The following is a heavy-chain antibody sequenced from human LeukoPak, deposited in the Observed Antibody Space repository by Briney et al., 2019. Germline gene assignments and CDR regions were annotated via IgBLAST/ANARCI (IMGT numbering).Heavy chain of an antibody. V-gene: IGHV3-66*01. CDR3: ARDCDPRVDAFDI. Sequence: GGSLRLSCAASGFTVSSNYMSWVRQAPGKGLEWVSVIYSGGITYYADSVKGRFTISRDNSKNTLYLQMNSLRAEDTAVYYCARDCDPRVDAFDIWGQGTMVTVSS. CDR1: GFTVSSNY. J-gene: IGHJ3*02. CDR2: IYSGGIT.